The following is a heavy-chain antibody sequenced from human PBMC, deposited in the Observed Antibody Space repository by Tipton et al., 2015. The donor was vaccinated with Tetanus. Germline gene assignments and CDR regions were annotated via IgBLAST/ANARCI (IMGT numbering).Heavy chain of an antibody. D-gene: IGHD3-10*01. J-gene: IGHJ5*02. Sequence: QLVQSGPEVKETGASVKISCRASGYTFTDYYILWVRRAPGQGLEWMGIIHPGGGRTTYAQGFQGRVILTREKSTSTVYLHLNSMRSDDTAVYFCARDAVYGSGSFYNDWFDPWGQGTLVTVSS. CDR2: IHPGGGRT. V-gene: IGHV1-46*01. CDR1: GYTFTDYY. CDR3: ARDAVYGSGSFYNDWFDP.